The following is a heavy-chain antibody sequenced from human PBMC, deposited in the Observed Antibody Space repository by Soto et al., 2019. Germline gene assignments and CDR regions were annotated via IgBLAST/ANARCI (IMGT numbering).Heavy chain of an antibody. CDR2: THPGDSET. Sequence: GESLKISCKGSGDSFNTYWIAWVRQMPGKGLEWMGITHPGDSETRYSPSFEGQVTISADKSISTAYLQWSSLKAADTAMYYCARQGKDGHNQGYGMDVWGQGTTVTVSS. V-gene: IGHV5-51*01. J-gene: IGHJ6*02. CDR3: ARQGKDGHNQGYGMDV. CDR1: GDSFNTYW.